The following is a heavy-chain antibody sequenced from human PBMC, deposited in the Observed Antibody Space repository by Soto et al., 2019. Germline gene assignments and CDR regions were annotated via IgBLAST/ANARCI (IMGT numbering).Heavy chain of an antibody. CDR1: GGTFSSYA. CDR3: ARDRAQANYDFWSGARSYYYYSYGMDV. Sequence: GASVKVSCKASGGTFSSYAISWVRQAPGQGLEWMGGIIPIFGTANYAQKFQGRVTITADESTSTAYMELSSLRSEDTAVYYCARDRAQANYDFWSGARSYYYYSYGMDVWGQGTTVTASS. D-gene: IGHD3-3*01. V-gene: IGHV1-69*13. CDR2: IIPIFGTA. J-gene: IGHJ6*02.